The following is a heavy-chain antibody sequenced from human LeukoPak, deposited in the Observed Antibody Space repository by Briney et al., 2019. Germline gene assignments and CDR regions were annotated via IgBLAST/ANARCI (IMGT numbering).Heavy chain of an antibody. Sequence: GSLRLSCAVSGFSVSSNYVSWVRQAPGKGLEWVSVIYSTGTTFYADSVKGRFTTSRDNSKNTVNLQMNNLRPEDTAVYYCARDRGPGWFDPWGQGTLVTVSS. CDR3: ARDRGPGWFDP. V-gene: IGHV3-66*03. D-gene: IGHD3-10*01. CDR2: IYSTGTT. CDR1: GFSVSSNY. J-gene: IGHJ5*02.